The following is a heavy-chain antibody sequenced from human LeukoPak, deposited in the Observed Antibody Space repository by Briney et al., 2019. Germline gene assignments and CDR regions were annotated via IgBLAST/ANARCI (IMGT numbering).Heavy chain of an antibody. J-gene: IGHJ5*02. D-gene: IGHD6-13*01. CDR3: ATDSTGSSWYRDWFDP. V-gene: IGHV1-24*01. CDR1: GYTLTELS. CDR2: FDPEDGET. Sequence: ASVKVSCKVSGYTLTELSMHWVRQPPGKGLEWMGGFDPEDGETIYAQKFQGRVTMTEDTSTDTAYMELSSLRSEDTAVYYCATDSTGSSWYRDWFDPWGQGTLVTVSS.